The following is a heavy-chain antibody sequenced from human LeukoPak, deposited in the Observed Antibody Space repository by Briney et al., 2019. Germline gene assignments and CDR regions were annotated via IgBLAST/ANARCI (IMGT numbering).Heavy chain of an antibody. CDR1: GGSINTYF. Sequence: SETLSLTCTVSGGSINTYFWTWIRQPAGKGLQWIGRIYPSGSTNYSPSLKSRLTMSVDTSNNQFSLKLSSVTAADTAVYYCARETFSMVRGVKNWFDPWGQGTLVTVSS. V-gene: IGHV4-4*07. J-gene: IGHJ5*02. D-gene: IGHD3-10*01. CDR3: ARETFSMVRGVKNWFDP. CDR2: IYPSGST.